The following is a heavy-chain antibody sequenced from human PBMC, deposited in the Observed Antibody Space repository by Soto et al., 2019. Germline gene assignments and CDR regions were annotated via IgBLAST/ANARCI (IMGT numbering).Heavy chain of an antibody. CDR2: INPNSGGT. CDR3: ARSSSWYKNWLDY. CDR1: GYTFSDYY. V-gene: IGHV1-2*02. Sequence: APVQFSCKASGYTFSDYYTHWVRQAPGRGLEWMGWINPNSGGTNYAQKFQGRVTMTRDTSISTAYMELSRLRSDDTAVYYCARSSSWYKNWLDYWGQGALVTVSS. D-gene: IGHD6-13*01. J-gene: IGHJ5*01.